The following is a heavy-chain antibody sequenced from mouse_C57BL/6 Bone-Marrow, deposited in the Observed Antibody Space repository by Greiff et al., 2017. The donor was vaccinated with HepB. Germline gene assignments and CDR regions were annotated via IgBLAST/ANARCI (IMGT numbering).Heavy chain of an antibody. CDR3: ASPLYGSSWFAY. D-gene: IGHD1-1*01. CDR1: GFSLTSYG. CDR2: IWSGGST. Sequence: QVQLQQSGPGLVQPSQSLSITCTVSGFSLTSYGVHWVRQSPGKGLEWLGVIWSGGSTDYNAAFISRLSISKDNSKRQVFFKMNSLQADDTAIYYCASPLYGSSWFAYWGQGTLVTVSA. V-gene: IGHV2-2*01. J-gene: IGHJ3*01.